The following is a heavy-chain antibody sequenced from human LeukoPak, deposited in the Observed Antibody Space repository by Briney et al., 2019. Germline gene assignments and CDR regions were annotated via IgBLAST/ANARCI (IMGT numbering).Heavy chain of an antibody. CDR3: ARSGETRDCSSTSCYAHMCLDY. V-gene: IGHV1-46*01. Sequence: TSYAQKFQGRVTMTRDTSTSTVYMELSSLRSEDTAVYYCARSGETRDCSSTSCYAHMCLDYWGQGTLVTVSS. CDR2: T. D-gene: IGHD2-2*01. J-gene: IGHJ4*02.